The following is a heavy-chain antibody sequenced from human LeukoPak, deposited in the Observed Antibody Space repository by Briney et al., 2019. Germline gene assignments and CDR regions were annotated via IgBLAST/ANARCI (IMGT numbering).Heavy chain of an antibody. J-gene: IGHJ3*02. CDR3: ARDFKYYGSSGYYAFDI. Sequence: SETLSLTCTVSGGSTSGYYWGWIRQPPGKGLEWMGYFYNRGTTNYNPSLKSRITMSVDTSKNQFSLKLTSVTAADTAVYYCARDFKYYGSSGYYAFDIWGQGTMVTVSS. V-gene: IGHV4-59*01. D-gene: IGHD3-22*01. CDR1: GGSTSGYY. CDR2: FYNRGTT.